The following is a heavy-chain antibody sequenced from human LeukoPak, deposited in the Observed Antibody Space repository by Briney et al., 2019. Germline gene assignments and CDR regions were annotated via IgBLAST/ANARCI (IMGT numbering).Heavy chain of an antibody. CDR2: IVVGSGNT. CDR3: AAPYYYGSGSPMNTRSWYFDL. CDR1: GFTFTSSA. V-gene: IGHV1-58*01. D-gene: IGHD3-10*01. Sequence: EASVKVSCKASGFTFTSSAVQWVRQARGQRLEWIGWIVVGSGNTNYAQKFQERVTITRDMSTSTAYMELSSLRSEDTAVYHCAAPYYYGSGSPMNTRSWYFDLWGRGTLVTVSS. J-gene: IGHJ2*01.